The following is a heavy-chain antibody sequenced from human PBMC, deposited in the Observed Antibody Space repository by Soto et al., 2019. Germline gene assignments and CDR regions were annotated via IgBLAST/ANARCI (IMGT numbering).Heavy chain of an antibody. J-gene: IGHJ4*02. CDR1: GFTFDDYA. CDR2: ISWNSGSI. V-gene: IGHV3-9*01. CDR3: AKARQRFLTGGGSFDY. Sequence: EVQLVESGGGLVQPGRSLRLSCAASGFTFDDYAMHWLRQAPGKGLEWVSGISWNSGSIGYADSVKGRFTISRDNAKNSLYLQMNSLRPEDTAFYYCAKARQRFLTGGGSFDYWGQGTLVTVSS. D-gene: IGHD7-27*01.